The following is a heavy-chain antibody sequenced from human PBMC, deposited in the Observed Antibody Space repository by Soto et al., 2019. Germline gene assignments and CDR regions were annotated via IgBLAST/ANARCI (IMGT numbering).Heavy chain of an antibody. CDR1: GGTFSSYA. Sequence: SVKVYCKASGGTFSSYAISWVRQAPGQGLEWMGGIIPIFGTANYAQKFQGRVTITADEYTSTAYMELSSLRSEDTAVYYCARAGGIYDDRKEDAFDIWGQGTMVTVSS. V-gene: IGHV1-69*13. CDR2: IIPIFGTA. CDR3: ARAGGIYDDRKEDAFDI. J-gene: IGHJ3*02. D-gene: IGHD3-22*01.